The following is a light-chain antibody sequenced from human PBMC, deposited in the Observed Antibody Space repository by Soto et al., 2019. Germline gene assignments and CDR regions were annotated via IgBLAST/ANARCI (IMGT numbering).Light chain of an antibody. CDR1: QNISSSY. J-gene: IGKJ3*01. V-gene: IGKV3-20*01. CDR2: GVS. Sequence: EIVLTQSPGTLSLSPGERVTLSCRASQNISSSYLAWYQQKPGQAPRLLIYGVSSRATGIPDRFSGSGSGTDYTLTISRLEPEDFAVYYCQQYGSSPFTFGPGTKVDIK. CDR3: QQYGSSPFT.